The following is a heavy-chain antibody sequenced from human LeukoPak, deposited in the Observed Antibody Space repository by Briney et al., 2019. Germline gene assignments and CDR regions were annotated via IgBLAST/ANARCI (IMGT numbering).Heavy chain of an antibody. CDR3: ARDLDHDSRSAFDI. CDR2: IYYSGST. V-gene: IGHV4-59*12. J-gene: IGHJ3*02. D-gene: IGHD3-22*01. CDR1: GGSISSYY. Sequence: SETLSLTCTVSGGSISSYYWSWIRQPPGKGLEWIGYIYYSGSTYYNPSLKSRVTISVDTSKNQFSLKLSSVTAADTAVYYCARDLDHDSRSAFDIWGQGTMVTVSS.